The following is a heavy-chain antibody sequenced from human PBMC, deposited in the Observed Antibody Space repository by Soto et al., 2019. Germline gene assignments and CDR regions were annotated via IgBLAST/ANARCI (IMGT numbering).Heavy chain of an antibody. CDR3: ASFTSMGMDV. Sequence: GASVKVSCKASGGTFSSYTISWVRQAPGQGLEWMGRIIPILGIANYAQKLQDRVTITADKSTSTAYMELSSLRSEDTAVYYCASFTSMGMDVWGQGTTVTVSS. D-gene: IGHD3-3*01. J-gene: IGHJ6*02. V-gene: IGHV1-69*02. CDR2: IIPILGIA. CDR1: GGTFSSYT.